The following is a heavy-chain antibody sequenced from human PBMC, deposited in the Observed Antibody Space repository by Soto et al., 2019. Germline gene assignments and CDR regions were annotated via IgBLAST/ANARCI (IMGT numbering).Heavy chain of an antibody. V-gene: IGHV4-31*03. Sequence: QVQLQESGPGLVKPSQTLSLTCTVSGGSISSGGYYWSWIRQHPGKGLEWIGYIYYSGSTYYNPSLKCRVTISVDTSKTQFSLKLSSVTAADTAVYYCARLLLVTTVPTQMHFDYWGQGTLVTVSS. CDR3: ARLLLVTTVPTQMHFDY. J-gene: IGHJ4*02. CDR2: IYYSGST. D-gene: IGHD4-4*01. CDR1: GGSISSGGYY.